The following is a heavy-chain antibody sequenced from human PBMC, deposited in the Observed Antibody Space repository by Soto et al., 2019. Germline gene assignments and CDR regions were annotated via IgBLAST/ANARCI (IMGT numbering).Heavy chain of an antibody. V-gene: IGHV3-21*01. Sequence: GGSLSLSCAASGFTFSSYSMNWVRQAPGKGLEWVSSISSSSSYIYYADSVEGRFTISRDNAKNSLYLQMNSLRAEDTAVYYCASYVAHIHLWARGSLDVCAQGTTLTVS. CDR1: GFTFSSYS. D-gene: IGHD5-18*01. CDR2: ISSSSSYI. CDR3: ASYVAHIHLWARGSLDV. J-gene: IGHJ6*02.